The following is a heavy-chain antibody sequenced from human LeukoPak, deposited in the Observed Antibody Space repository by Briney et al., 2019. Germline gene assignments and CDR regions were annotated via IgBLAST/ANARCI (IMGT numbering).Heavy chain of an antibody. CDR3: TTDGVGIEGATFDY. Sequence: PGGSLRLSCAASGFTFINAWMAWVRQAPGKGLEWVGRIKAKAHGGTTDYAAPVKGSFTISRDDSKNTLYLQMNSLKTEDTAVYYCTTDGVGIEGATFDYWGQGTLVTVSS. J-gene: IGHJ4*02. V-gene: IGHV3-15*01. CDR2: IKAKAHGGTT. CDR1: GFTFINAW. D-gene: IGHD1-26*01.